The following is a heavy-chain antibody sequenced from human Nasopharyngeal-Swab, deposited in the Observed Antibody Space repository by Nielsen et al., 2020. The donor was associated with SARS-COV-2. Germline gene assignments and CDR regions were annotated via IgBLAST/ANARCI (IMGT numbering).Heavy chain of an antibody. J-gene: IGHJ4*02. CDR3: ARESLHYYGSGSYYNVLDY. D-gene: IGHD3-10*01. CDR2: IYTSGST. Sequence: SETLSLTCTVSGGSISSYYWSWPRQPAGKGLEWIGRIYTSGSTNYNPSLKSRVTMSVDTSKNQFSLKLSSVTAADTAVYYCARESLHYYGSGSYYNVLDYWGQGTLVTVSS. V-gene: IGHV4-4*07. CDR1: GGSISSYY.